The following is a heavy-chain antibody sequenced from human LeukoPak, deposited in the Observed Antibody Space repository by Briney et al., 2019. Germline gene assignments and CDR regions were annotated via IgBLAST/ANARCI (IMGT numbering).Heavy chain of an antibody. Sequence: PSETLSLTCTVSGGSISSYYWSWIRQPPGKGLEWIGEINHSGSTNYNPSLKSRVTISVDTSKNQFSLKLSSVTAADTAVYYCARRAVAGPSLKPFDYWGQGTLVTVSS. CDR1: GGSISSYY. J-gene: IGHJ4*02. D-gene: IGHD6-19*01. CDR2: INHSGST. CDR3: ARRAVAGPSLKPFDY. V-gene: IGHV4-34*01.